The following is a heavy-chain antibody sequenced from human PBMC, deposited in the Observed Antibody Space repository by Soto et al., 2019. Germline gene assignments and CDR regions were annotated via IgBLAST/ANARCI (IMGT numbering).Heavy chain of an antibody. Sequence: SETLSLTCTVSGGSISSSSYYWGWIRQPPGKGLEWIGSIYYSGSTYYNPSLKSRVTISVDTSKNQFSLKLSSVTAADTAVYYCARQRLSSSRYRYFDYWGQGTLVTVSS. J-gene: IGHJ4*02. CDR1: GGSISSSSYY. CDR2: IYYSGST. CDR3: ARQRLSSSRYRYFDY. V-gene: IGHV4-39*01. D-gene: IGHD6-13*01.